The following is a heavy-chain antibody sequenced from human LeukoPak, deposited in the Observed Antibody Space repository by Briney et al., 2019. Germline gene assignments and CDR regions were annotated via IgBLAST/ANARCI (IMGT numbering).Heavy chain of an antibody. J-gene: IGHJ3*02. V-gene: IGHV1-69*13. Sequence: ASVKVSCKASGYTFTSYGISWVRQAPGQGLEWMGGIIPIFGTANYAQKFQGRVTITADESTSTAYMELSSLRSEDTAVYYCARGGGIVVVPAARQPDDAFDIWGQGTMVTVSS. CDR1: GYTFTSYG. CDR2: IIPIFGTA. CDR3: ARGGGIVVVPAARQPDDAFDI. D-gene: IGHD2-2*01.